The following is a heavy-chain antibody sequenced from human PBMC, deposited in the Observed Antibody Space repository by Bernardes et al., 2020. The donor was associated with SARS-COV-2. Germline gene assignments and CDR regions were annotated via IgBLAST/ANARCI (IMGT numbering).Heavy chain of an antibody. CDR1: GFSLSTSQVG. J-gene: IGHJ4*02. Sequence: TLVKPTQTLTLTCTFSGFSLSTSQVGVGWIRQPPGKALEWLALIFWNDDERYSPSLKSRLTITKDTSKNQVVLTMTSMDPVDTATYYCAHRVAARPFDHWGQGTLVTVSS. V-gene: IGHV2-5*01. CDR2: IFWNDDE. CDR3: AHRVAARPFDH. D-gene: IGHD6-6*01.